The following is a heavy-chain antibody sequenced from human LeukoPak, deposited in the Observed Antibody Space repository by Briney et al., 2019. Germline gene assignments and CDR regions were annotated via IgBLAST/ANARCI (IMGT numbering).Heavy chain of an antibody. V-gene: IGHV4-61*02. D-gene: IGHD2-15*01. CDR3: ARGTPYYYYYYMDV. Sequence: PSETLSLTCTVSGGSISSGSYYWSWIRQPAGKGLEWIGRIYTSGSTNYNPSLKSRVTIPVDTSKHQFSLKLSSVTAADTAVHYCARGTPYYYYYYMDVWGKGTTVTVSS. J-gene: IGHJ6*03. CDR2: IYTSGST. CDR1: GGSISSGSYY.